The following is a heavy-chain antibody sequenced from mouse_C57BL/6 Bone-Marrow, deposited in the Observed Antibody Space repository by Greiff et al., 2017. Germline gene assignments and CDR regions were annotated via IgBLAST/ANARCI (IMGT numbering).Heavy chain of an antibody. CDR2: INPYNGGT. Sequence: VQLQQSGPVLVKPGASVQMSCKASGYTFTDYYMNWVKQSHGKSLEWIGVINPYNGGTSYNQKFKGKATLTVDKSSSTAYMELNSLTSGDSAVYYCARAGGELAMDYWGQGTSVTVSS. V-gene: IGHV1-19*01. CDR3: ARAGGELAMDY. J-gene: IGHJ4*01. CDR1: GYTFTDYY.